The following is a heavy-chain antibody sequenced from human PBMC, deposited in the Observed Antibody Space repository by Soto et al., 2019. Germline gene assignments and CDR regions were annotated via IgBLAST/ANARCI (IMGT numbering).Heavy chain of an antibody. CDR2: INAGDGSR. V-gene: IGHV1-3*01. D-gene: IGHD6-19*01. J-gene: IGHJ4*02. CDR3: VRDGAVAGNINSDF. Sequence: ASVKVSCKASGYTFTNYGVHWVRQGPGQRLEWMGWINAGDGSRKYSRNFQGRVIITSETTASTAYIEISSLKSEDTSVYYCVRDGAVAGNINSDFWGQGTLVTVSS. CDR1: GYTFTNYG.